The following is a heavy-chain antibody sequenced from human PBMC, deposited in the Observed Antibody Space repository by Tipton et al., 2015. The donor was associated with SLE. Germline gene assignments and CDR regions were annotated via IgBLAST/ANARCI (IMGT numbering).Heavy chain of an antibody. D-gene: IGHD2-2*02. Sequence: SLRLSCAASGFTFSSYGMHWVRQAPGKGLEWVAFIRYDGSNKYYADSVKGRFTISRDNSKNTLYLQMNSLRAEDTAVYYCAKGGQGVVPAAIPYYYGMDVWGQGTTVTVSS. J-gene: IGHJ6*02. CDR2: IRYDGSNK. V-gene: IGHV3-30*02. CDR1: GFTFSSYG. CDR3: AKGGQGVVPAAIPYYYGMDV.